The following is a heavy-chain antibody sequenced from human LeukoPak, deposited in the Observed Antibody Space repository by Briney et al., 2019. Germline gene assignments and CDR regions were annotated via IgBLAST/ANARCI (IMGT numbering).Heavy chain of an antibody. CDR1: DDSIRNLF. CDR3: ARESKSYDGSGFYHDY. CDR2: IYTSGST. J-gene: IGHJ4*02. D-gene: IGHD3-22*01. V-gene: IGHV4-4*07. Sequence: SETLSLTCSVSDDSIRNLFWSWIRQPAGKGLEWIGRIYTSGSTDYNPSLRSRVTMSVDTSRNQFSLKLTSVTAADTAVYYCARESKSYDGSGFYHDYWGQGTLVAVSS.